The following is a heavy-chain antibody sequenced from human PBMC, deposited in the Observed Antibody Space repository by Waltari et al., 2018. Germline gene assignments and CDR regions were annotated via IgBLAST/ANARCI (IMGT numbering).Heavy chain of an antibody. J-gene: IGHJ4*02. CDR3: ARGMWEATIFGVVIKALDY. CDR2: ISAYNGNT. V-gene: IGHV1-18*01. D-gene: IGHD3-3*01. Sequence: QVQLVQSGAEVKKPGASVKVSCKASGYTFTSYGLSWVRPAPGQGLEWMGWISAYNGNTNYAQKLQGRVTMTTDTSTSTAYMELRSLRSDDTAVYYCARGMWEATIFGVVIKALDYWGQGTLVTVSS. CDR1: GYTFTSYG.